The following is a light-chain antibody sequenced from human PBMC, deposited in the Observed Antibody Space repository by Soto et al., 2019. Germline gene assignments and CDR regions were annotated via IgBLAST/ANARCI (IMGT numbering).Light chain of an antibody. CDR1: NIGSKS. V-gene: IGLV3-21*04. CDR2: YDS. J-gene: IGLJ1*01. CDR3: QVWDSSGDHNYV. Sequence: SYELTQPPSGSAAPGKTARITCGGKNIGSKSVHWYQQKPGQAPVLVIYYDSDRPSGIPERFSGSNSGNTATLTTSRVEAGDEADYYCQVWDSSGDHNYVFGTGTKATAL.